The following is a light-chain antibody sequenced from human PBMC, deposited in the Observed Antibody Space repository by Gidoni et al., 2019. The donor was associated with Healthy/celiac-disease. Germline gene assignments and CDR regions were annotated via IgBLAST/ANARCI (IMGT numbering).Light chain of an antibody. CDR3: QVWDSSTANVV. CDR2: RDS. Sequence: SYERTQPLSVSVALGQTARITCGGNNIGSNKVHWYQQTPGQAPVLVIYRDSNRPSGIPERFSGSNSGNTATLTISRAQAGDEADYYCQVWDSSTANVVFGGGTKLTVL. CDR1: NIGSNK. V-gene: IGLV3-9*01. J-gene: IGLJ2*01.